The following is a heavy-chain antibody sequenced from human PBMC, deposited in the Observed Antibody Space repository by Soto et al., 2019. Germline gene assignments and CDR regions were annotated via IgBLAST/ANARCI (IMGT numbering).Heavy chain of an antibody. Sequence: QVQLVESGGGVVQPGRSLRLSCAASGFTVNNYGMHWVRQAPGKGLEWVAILAHDGTTTYFGDSVRGRFTVSRDESANTLYLQMISLRSEDTAVYYRARDWGSSGWFNWFDPWGQGILVIVSS. CDR3: ARDWGSSGWFNWFDP. V-gene: IGHV3-30*03. CDR1: GFTVNNYG. J-gene: IGHJ5*02. D-gene: IGHD6-25*01. CDR2: LAHDGTTT.